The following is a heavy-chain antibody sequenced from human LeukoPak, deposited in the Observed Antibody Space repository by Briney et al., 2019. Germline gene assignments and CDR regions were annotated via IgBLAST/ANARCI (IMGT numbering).Heavy chain of an antibody. D-gene: IGHD3-10*02. CDR3: AELGITMIGGV. CDR2: ISSSGSTI. Sequence: LSLTCVVSGGSISSTSYYWGWIRQPPGKGLEWVSYISSSGSTIYYADSVKGRFTISRDNAKNSLYLQMNSLRAEDTAVYYCAELGITMIGGVWGKGTTVTISS. V-gene: IGHV3-11*04. CDR1: GGSISSTSYY. J-gene: IGHJ6*04.